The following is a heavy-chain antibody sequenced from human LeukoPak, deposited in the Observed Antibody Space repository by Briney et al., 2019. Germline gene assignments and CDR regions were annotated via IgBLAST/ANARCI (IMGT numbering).Heavy chain of an antibody. J-gene: IGHJ6*02. CDR3: ARPSFHCSSTSCYTGYGMDV. CDR2: ISAYNGNT. D-gene: IGHD2-2*02. V-gene: IGHV1-18*01. CDR1: GYTFTSYG. Sequence: GASVKVSRKASGYTFTSYGISWVRQAPGQGLEWMGWISAYNGNTNYAQKLQGRVTMTTDTSTSTAYMELGSLRSDDTAVYYCARPSFHCSSTSCYTGYGMDVWGQGTTVTVSS.